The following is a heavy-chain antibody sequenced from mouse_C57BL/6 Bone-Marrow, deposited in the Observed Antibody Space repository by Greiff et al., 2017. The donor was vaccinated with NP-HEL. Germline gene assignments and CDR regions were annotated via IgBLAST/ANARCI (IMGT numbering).Heavy chain of an antibody. CDR1: GYTFTSYW. CDR3: ARDRIFYGSSYWSYEDY. V-gene: IGHV1-50*01. J-gene: IGHJ4*01. D-gene: IGHD1-1*01. CDR2: IDPSDSYT. Sequence: QVQLQQPGAELVKPGASVKLSCKASGYTFTSYWMQWVKQRPGQGLEWIGEIDPSDSYTNYNQKFQGKATLTVDPSSSPVYMQLSSLTSEDAAVYYCARDRIFYGSSYWSYEDYWGQGTSVTVSS.